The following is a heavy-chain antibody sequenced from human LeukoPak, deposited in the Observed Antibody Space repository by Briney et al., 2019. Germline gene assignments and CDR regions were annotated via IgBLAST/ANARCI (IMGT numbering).Heavy chain of an antibody. J-gene: IGHJ4*02. D-gene: IGHD1-26*01. CDR1: GFTFSSYS. V-gene: IGHV3-21*01. CDR2: ISSSSSYI. Sequence: GGSLRLSCAASGFTFSSYSMNWVRQAPGKGLEWVSSISSSSSYIYYADSVKGRFTISRDNAKNSLYLQMNSLRAEDTAVYYCARGSRVGDTTIFDYWGQGTLVTVSS. CDR3: ARGSRVGDTTIFDY.